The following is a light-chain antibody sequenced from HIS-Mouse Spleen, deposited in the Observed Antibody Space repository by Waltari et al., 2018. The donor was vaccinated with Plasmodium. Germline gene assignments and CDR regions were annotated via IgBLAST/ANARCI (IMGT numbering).Light chain of an antibody. CDR3: QQSYSTWT. CDR1: QSISSY. J-gene: IGKJ1*01. Sequence: DIQMTQSPSSLSASVGDRVTITCRASQSISSYLNWYQQKPGKAPKLLIYAESSLQSGVPSRFSGRGSGTDFTLTISSLQPEYFATYYCQQSYSTWTFGQGTKVEIK. CDR2: AES. V-gene: IGKV1-39*01.